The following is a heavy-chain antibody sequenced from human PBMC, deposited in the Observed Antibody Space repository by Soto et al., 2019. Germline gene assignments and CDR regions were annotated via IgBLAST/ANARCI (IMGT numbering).Heavy chain of an antibody. CDR2: IIPIFGTA. V-gene: IGHV1-69*13. J-gene: IGHJ6*02. D-gene: IGHD2-15*01. CDR1: GGTFSSYA. Sequence: ASVKVSCKASGGTFSSYAISWVRQAPGQGLEWMGGIIPIFGTANYAQKFQGRVTITADESTSTAYMELSSLRSEDTAVYYCASLLARVDRYYYYGMDVWGQGTTVTVS. CDR3: ASLLARVDRYYYYGMDV.